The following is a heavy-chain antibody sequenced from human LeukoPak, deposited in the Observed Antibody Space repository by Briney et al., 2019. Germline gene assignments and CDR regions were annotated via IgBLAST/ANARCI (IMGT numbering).Heavy chain of an antibody. CDR1: GFTVSSNY. Sequence: GGSLRLSCAASGFTVSSNYMSWVRQAPGKGLEWVSVIYSGGSTYYADSVKGRFTISRDNSKNTLYLQMNSLRAEDTAVYYCARDPLGAAAGSSDYWGQGTLVTVSS. D-gene: IGHD6-13*01. V-gene: IGHV3-66*01. CDR3: ARDPLGAAAGSSDY. J-gene: IGHJ4*02. CDR2: IYSGGST.